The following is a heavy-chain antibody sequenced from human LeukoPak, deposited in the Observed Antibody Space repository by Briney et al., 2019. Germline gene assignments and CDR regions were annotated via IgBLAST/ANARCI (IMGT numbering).Heavy chain of an antibody. Sequence: PSETLSLTCAVYGGSFSGYYWSWIRQPPGKGLEWIGEINHSGSTNYNPSLKSRVTISVGTSKNQFSLKLSSVTAADTAVYYCARLAAPTVAGVFDYWGQGTLVTVSS. V-gene: IGHV4-34*01. CDR2: INHSGST. CDR3: ARLAAPTVAGVFDY. D-gene: IGHD6-13*01. J-gene: IGHJ4*02. CDR1: GGSFSGYY.